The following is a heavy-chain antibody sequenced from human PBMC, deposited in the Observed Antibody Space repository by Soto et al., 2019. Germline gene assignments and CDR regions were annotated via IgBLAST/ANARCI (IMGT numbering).Heavy chain of an antibody. CDR1: GGTFSSYA. J-gene: IGHJ4*02. CDR3: XXXXXXXXXXYRDY. V-gene: IGHV1-69*12. Sequence: QVQLVQSGAEVKKPGSSVKVSCKASGGTFSSYAISWVRQAPGQGLEWMGGIIPIFGTANYAQKFQGRVTITADESTSTAYMELSSLRSEDTAVXXXXXXXXXXXXXYRDYWGQGTLVTVSS. CDR2: IIPIFGTA.